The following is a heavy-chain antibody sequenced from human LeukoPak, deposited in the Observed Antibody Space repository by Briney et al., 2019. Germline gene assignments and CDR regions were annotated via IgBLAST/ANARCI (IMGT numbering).Heavy chain of an antibody. CDR2: IRPSGDNT. J-gene: IGHJ4*02. Sequence: GGSLRLSCAASGFTFSSYDMTWVRQAPGRGLEWVSSIRPSGDNTYYGDSVKGRFTISRDNSKNTLYLQMNSLRAEDTAVYYCAREPYGWQLVRGVFGYWGQGTLVTVSS. D-gene: IGHD6-6*01. CDR1: GFTFSSYD. CDR3: AREPYGWQLVRGVFGY. V-gene: IGHV3-23*01.